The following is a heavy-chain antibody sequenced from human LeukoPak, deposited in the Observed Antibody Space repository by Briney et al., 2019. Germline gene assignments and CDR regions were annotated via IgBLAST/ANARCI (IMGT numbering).Heavy chain of an antibody. V-gene: IGHV3-7*04. Sequence: GGSLRLSCAASGFPFSSYWMAWVRQAPGKGLEWVATITLDGSDSYYVDSVKGRFTVSRDNAKNSLYLQMNSLRAEDTAVFYCTTGNWYVVENWRQGSPVTVSS. J-gene: IGHJ4*02. CDR2: ITLDGSDS. CDR1: GFPFSSYW. D-gene: IGHD1-1*01. CDR3: TTGNWYVVEN.